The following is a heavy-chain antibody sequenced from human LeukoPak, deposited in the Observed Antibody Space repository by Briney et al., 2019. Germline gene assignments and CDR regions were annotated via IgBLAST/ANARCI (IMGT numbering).Heavy chain of an antibody. CDR2: MSSSGGST. CDR1: GFTFSSYA. D-gene: IGHD3-3*01. J-gene: IGHJ5*02. V-gene: IGHV3-23*01. CDR3: AKVNVLRFLEWFPYNWFDP. Sequence: GGSLSLSCAASGFTFSSYAMSWVRHGQGKGLGWVSVMSSSGGSTYYADSVKGRFTISRDNSKNTLYLQMNSLRAEDTAVYYCAKVNVLRFLEWFPYNWFDPWGQGTLVTVSS.